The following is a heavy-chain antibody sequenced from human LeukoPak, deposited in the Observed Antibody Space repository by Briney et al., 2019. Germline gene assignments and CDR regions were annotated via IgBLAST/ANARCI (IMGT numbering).Heavy chain of an antibody. CDR3: FGGVAADY. J-gene: IGHJ4*02. CDR2: IKEDASEK. V-gene: IGHV3-7*01. D-gene: IGHD3-16*01. CDR1: RFIFDNYW. Sequence: GGSLRLSCAASRFIFDNYWMTWGREAPGKGVEWLANIKEDASEKYYADSVKGRFTISRDNAKSSLYLQMNSLKVEDTAVYYCFGGVAADYWGRGTLVTVSS.